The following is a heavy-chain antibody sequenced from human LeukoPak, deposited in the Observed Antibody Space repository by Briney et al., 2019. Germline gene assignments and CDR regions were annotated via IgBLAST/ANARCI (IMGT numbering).Heavy chain of an antibody. CDR3: TRPPSRPYRSSTSCYSDDY. D-gene: IGHD2-2*01. Sequence: GGSLKLSCAASGFTFSGSAMHWVRQASGKGLEWVGRIRSKANSYATAYAASVKGRFTISRDDSKNTAYLQMNSLKTEDTAVYYCTRPPSRPYRSSTSCYSDDYWGQGTLVTVSS. J-gene: IGHJ4*02. CDR2: IRSKANSYAT. CDR1: GFTFSGSA. V-gene: IGHV3-73*01.